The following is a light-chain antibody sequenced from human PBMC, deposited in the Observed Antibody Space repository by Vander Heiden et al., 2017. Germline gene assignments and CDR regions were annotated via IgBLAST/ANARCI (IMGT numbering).Light chain of an antibody. CDR2: GNS. CDR3: QSYDSSLSGPVV. CDR1: SSNIGAGYD. Sequence: QSVLTQPPSVSGAPGQRVTISCTGSSSNIGAGYDVHWYQQLPGTAPKLLIYGNSNRPSGVPDRFSGSKSGTSASLAITGLQAEDEADYYCQSYDSSLSGPVVFGGGTKLKVL. V-gene: IGLV1-40*01. J-gene: IGLJ2*01.